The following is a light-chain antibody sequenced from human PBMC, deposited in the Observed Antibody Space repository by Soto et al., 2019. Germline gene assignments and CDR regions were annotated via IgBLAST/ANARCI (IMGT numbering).Light chain of an antibody. Sequence: QSVLTQPPSASGTPGQRVTISCSGSISNIGGNTVNWYQQLPGTAPKLRMYTNNQRPSGVPDRFSGSKSGTSASLAISGLQSEDEADYYCAAWDDSLNGVVFGGGTKLTVL. CDR3: AAWDDSLNGVV. V-gene: IGLV1-44*01. CDR1: ISNIGGNT. CDR2: TNN. J-gene: IGLJ2*01.